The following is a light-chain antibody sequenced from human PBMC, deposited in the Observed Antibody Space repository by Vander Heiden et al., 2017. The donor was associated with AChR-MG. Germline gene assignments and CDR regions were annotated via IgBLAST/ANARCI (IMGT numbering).Light chain of an antibody. Sequence: SYELTKPPSVSVSPGQTASITCSGDKLGDKYACWYQQKPGQSPVLVIYQDSKRPSGIPERFSGSNSGNTATLTISGTQAMDEADYYCQAWDSTLLYVFGTGTKVTVL. V-gene: IGLV3-1*01. CDR2: QDS. CDR1: KLGDKY. CDR3: QAWDSTLLYV. J-gene: IGLJ1*01.